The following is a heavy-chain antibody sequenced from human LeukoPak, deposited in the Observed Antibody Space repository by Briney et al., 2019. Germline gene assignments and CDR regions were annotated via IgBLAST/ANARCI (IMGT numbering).Heavy chain of an antibody. CDR3: ARGDLRAYYYGSGSFVNPPNI. CDR1: GGSISSGDYY. CDR2: IYYSGST. D-gene: IGHD3-10*01. V-gene: IGHV4-30-4*02. Sequence: PSETLSLTCTVSGGSISSGDYYWSWIRQPPGKGLEWIGYIYYSGSTYYNPSLKSRVTISVDTSKNQFSLKLSSVTAADTAVYYCARGDLRAYYYGSGSFVNPPNIWGQGTMVTVSS. J-gene: IGHJ3*02.